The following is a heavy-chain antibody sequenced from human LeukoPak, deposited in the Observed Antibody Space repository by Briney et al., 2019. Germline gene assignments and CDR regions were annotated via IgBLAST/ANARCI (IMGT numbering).Heavy chain of an antibody. Sequence: EASVKVSCKASGYTFTSYYLHWVRQAPGQGLEWMGIIHPTVGDTTYAQKFQGRVTMTRDMSTGTVYMDLSSLRSEDTAVYYCARYGFSSVWQGGWHAFDIWGQGTTVTVSS. V-gene: IGHV1-46*01. CDR2: IHPTVGDT. D-gene: IGHD6-25*01. CDR3: ARYGFSSVWQGGWHAFDI. J-gene: IGHJ3*02. CDR1: GYTFTSYY.